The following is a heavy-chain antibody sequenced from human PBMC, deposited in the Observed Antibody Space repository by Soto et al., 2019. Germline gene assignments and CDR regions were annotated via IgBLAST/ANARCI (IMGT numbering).Heavy chain of an antibody. V-gene: IGHV1-8*01. CDR3: ARDRGQLEPGAQGVYYGMDV. CDR1: GYTFTSYD. D-gene: IGHD5-18*01. CDR2: MNPNSGNT. J-gene: IGHJ6*02. Sequence: ASVKVSCKASGYTFTSYDINWVRQATGQGLEWMGWMNPNSGNTGYAQKFQGRVTMTRNTSISTAYMELSSLRSEDTAVYYCARDRGQLEPGAQGVYYGMDVWGQGTTVTVSS.